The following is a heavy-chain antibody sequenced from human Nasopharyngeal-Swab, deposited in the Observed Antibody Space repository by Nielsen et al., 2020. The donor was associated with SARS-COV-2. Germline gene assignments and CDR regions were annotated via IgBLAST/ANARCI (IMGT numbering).Heavy chain of an antibody. CDR1: GYTFTSYA. D-gene: IGHD3-10*01. CDR3: ARDRIDSGFDY. V-gene: IGHV1-3*01. J-gene: IGHJ4*02. Sequence: ASVKVSCKASGYTFTSYAMHWVRQAPGQRLEWMGWINAGNGNTKYSQKFQGRVTITRDTSASTAYTELSSLRSEDTAVYYCARDRIDSGFDYWGQGTLVTVSS. CDR2: INAGNGNT.